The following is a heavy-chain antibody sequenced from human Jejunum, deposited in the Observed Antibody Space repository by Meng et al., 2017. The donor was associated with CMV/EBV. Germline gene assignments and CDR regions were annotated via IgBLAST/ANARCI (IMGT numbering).Heavy chain of an antibody. D-gene: IGHD1-1*01. CDR1: IGSISPYY. V-gene: IGHV4-59*01. Sequence: VSIGSISPYYWSWIRQPPGKGLEWIGYIYYSGSTNYNPSLKSRVTISVDTSKNHFSPKLSSVTAADTAVYYCARGGDWNEGGRFDYWGQGTLVTVSS. CDR2: IYYSGST. CDR3: ARGGDWNEGGRFDY. J-gene: IGHJ4*02.